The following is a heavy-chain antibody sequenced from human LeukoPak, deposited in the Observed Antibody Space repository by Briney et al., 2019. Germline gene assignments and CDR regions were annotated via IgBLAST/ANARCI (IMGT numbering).Heavy chain of an antibody. D-gene: IGHD6-25*01. J-gene: IGHJ3*02. CDR2: ISYDGSNK. V-gene: IGHV3-30*03. Sequence: PGRSLRLSCAASGFTFSSYGMHWVRQAPGKGLEWVAVISYDGSNKYYADSVKGRFTISRDNAKNSLYLQMNSLRAEDTAVYYCARDRPSPAADAFDIWGQGTMVTVSS. CDR1: GFTFSSYG. CDR3: ARDRPSPAADAFDI.